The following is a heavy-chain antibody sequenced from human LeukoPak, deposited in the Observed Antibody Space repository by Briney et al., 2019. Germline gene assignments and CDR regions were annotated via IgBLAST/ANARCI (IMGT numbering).Heavy chain of an antibody. V-gene: IGHV1-69*06. Sequence: SVKVSCKASGRTFSTFGISWVRQAPGQGLEWMGGIIPMSGTVNNAQKFQGRVTIPADKSTGTAYMELSSLRSDDTAVYYCARETGYAYGRAPLDYWGQGTLVTVSS. CDR3: ARETGYAYGRAPLDY. D-gene: IGHD5-18*01. CDR2: IIPMSGTV. CDR1: GRTFSTFG. J-gene: IGHJ4*02.